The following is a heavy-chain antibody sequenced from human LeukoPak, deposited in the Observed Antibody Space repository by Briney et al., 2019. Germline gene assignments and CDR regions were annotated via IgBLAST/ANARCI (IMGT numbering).Heavy chain of an antibody. CDR1: GFNFNNYD. V-gene: IGHV3-30*02. D-gene: IGHD3-10*01. CDR2: IKFHGHET. J-gene: IGHJ6*03. CDR3: AKVGSTMDYHSYYHMDV. Sequence: GGSLRLSCVASGFNFNNYDLHWVRQAPGKGLEWVAFIKFHGHETFYADSVEGRFTFSRDNSKNRLYLQMNSLRAEDTAVYYCAKVGSTMDYHSYYHMDVWGNGTTVTVSS.